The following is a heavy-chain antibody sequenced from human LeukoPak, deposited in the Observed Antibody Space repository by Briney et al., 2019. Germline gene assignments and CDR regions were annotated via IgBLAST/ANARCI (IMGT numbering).Heavy chain of an antibody. CDR3: ARVKFGYSYGYDY. CDR2: IIPIFGTA. CDR1: GGTFSSYA. D-gene: IGHD5-18*01. V-gene: IGHV1-69*13. Sequence: SVKVSCTASGGTFSSYAISWVRQAPGQGLEWMGGIIPIFGTANYAQKFQGRVTITADESTSTAYMELSSLRSEDTAVYYCARVKFGYSYGYDYWGQGTLVTVSS. J-gene: IGHJ4*02.